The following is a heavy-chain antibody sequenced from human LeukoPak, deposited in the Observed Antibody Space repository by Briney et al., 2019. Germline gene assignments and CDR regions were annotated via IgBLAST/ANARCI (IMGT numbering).Heavy chain of an antibody. V-gene: IGHV3-23*01. Sequence: GGSLRLSCAASGFTFSSCAMSWVRQAPGKGLEWVSAISGSGGSTYFADSVKGRFTISRDNSKNTLYLQMNSLRAEDTAIYYCATTKWGAYYYDSSGYSAFDYWGQGTLVTVSS. J-gene: IGHJ4*02. CDR1: GFTFSSCA. CDR3: ATTKWGAYYYDSSGYSAFDY. D-gene: IGHD3-22*01. CDR2: ISGSGGST.